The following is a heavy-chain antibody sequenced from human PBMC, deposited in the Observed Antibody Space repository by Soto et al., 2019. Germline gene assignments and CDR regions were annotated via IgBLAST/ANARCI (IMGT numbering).Heavy chain of an antibody. D-gene: IGHD4-17*01. J-gene: IGHJ4*02. CDR2: IYWDDDK. Sequence: QITLKESGPTLVKPTQTLTLTCTFSGFSLITRVVGVGWILQPPGKALEWLARIYWDDDKRYSPSLTSSRTITKDNSKKQVVLRKTNMDPVDTATYYCARSDYGVSVGLVYWGQGTLVTVSS. V-gene: IGHV2-5*02. CDR1: GFSLITRVVG. CDR3: ARSDYGVSVGLVY.